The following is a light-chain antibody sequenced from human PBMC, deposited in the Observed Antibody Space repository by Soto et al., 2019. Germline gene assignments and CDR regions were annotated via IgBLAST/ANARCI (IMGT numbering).Light chain of an antibody. CDR3: QQYNSDCWP. CDR1: QSISSW. V-gene: IGKV1-5*01. CDR2: DAS. J-gene: IGKJ1*01. Sequence: DIQMTQSPSTLSASVGDRVTITCRASQSISSWLAWYQQKPGKAPKLLIYDASILESGVPSRFSGIGLGTDFPPTIGSLQNNDFATYYCQQYNSDCWPFGQGTKVDIK.